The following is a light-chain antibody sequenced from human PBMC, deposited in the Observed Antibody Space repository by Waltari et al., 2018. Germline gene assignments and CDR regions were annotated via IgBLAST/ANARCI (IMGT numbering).Light chain of an antibody. CDR2: DAS. CDR3: QMYVRLPVT. J-gene: IGKJ1*01. CDR1: QSVGRA. Sequence: EIVLTQSPGTLALSPGERATLSCRACQSVGRALAWYQQKPGQAPRLLIYDASSRATGISDKFSGSGSGTDFSLTISRVEPEDFAVYFCQMYVRLPVTFGQGTKVEVK. V-gene: IGKV3-20*01.